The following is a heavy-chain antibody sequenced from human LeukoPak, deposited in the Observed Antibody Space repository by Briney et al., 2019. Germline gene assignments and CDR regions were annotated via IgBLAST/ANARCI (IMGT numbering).Heavy chain of an antibody. CDR2: ISSRTTTT. D-gene: IGHD6-19*01. CDR3: ARASSGWLFWFDP. CDR1: GFTFSSYS. Sequence: PGGSLRLSCAASGFTFSSYSLTWVRQAPGKGLEWISYISSRTTTTYYADSVKGRFTISRDNAKNSLYLQMNSLRAEDTAVYYCARASSGWLFWFDPWGQGTLVTVSS. J-gene: IGHJ5*02. V-gene: IGHV3-48*01.